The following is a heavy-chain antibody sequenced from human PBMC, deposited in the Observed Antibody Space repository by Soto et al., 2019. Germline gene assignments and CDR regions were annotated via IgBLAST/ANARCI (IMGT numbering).Heavy chain of an antibody. CDR2: VFHTGSV. V-gene: IGHV4-4*02. CDR3: ARKAWTRLDY. D-gene: IGHD1-1*01. J-gene: IGHJ4*02. Sequence: QLRLQESGPGLVKPSETLSLTCSISGGSITASVWWTWVRLTPEQGLQWIGEVFHTGSVNYNPSLQSRLTISVDKSMGQFSLRLTSVTAADTAVYYCARKAWTRLDYWGQGALVTVSS. CDR1: GGSITASVW.